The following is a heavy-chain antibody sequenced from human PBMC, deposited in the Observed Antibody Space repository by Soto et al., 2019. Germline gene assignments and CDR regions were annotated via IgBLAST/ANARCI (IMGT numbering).Heavy chain of an antibody. V-gene: IGHV4-39*01. CDR2: ISYGGST. Sequence: SETLSLTCTVSGGSISSTSYYWGWVRQPPEKGLEWIGAISYGGSTYHNPSLRSRVTIFVDTSKSQFSLDLTSVTAADTAVYYCARHRRETGTYAQPLDYWGQGTLVTVSS. J-gene: IGHJ4*02. CDR1: GGSISSTSYY. CDR3: ARHRRETGTYAQPLDY. D-gene: IGHD1-1*01.